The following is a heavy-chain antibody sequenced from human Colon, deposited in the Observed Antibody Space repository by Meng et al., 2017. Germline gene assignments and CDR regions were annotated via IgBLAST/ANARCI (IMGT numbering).Heavy chain of an antibody. J-gene: IGHJ5*02. CDR2: IYSGGST. CDR1: GFTFSSNY. D-gene: IGHD3-16*01. V-gene: IGHV3-66*02. CDR3: ARELMLTFDP. Sequence: VQLVESGGGVVQPGRSLRLYCAASGFTFSSNYMSWVRQAPGKGLEWVSVIYSGGSTYYADSVKGRFTISRDNSKNTLYLQMNSLRAEDTAVYYCARELMLTFDPWGQGTLVTVSS.